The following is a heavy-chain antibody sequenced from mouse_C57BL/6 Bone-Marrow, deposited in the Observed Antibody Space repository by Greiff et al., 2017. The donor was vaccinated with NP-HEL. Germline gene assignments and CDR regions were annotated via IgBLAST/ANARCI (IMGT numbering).Heavy chain of an antibody. J-gene: IGHJ1*03. CDR2: INPSSGYT. CDR3: HCGSNPSWYFDV. D-gene: IGHD1-1*01. CDR1: GYTFTSYT. V-gene: IGHV1-4*01. Sequence: QVQLQQSGAELARPGASVKMSCKASGYTFTSYTMHWVKQRPGQGLEWIGYINPSSGYTTYNQKFKDKATLTADKSSSTAYMQLSSLTSEDSAVDYYHCGSNPSWYFDVWGTGTTVTVSS.